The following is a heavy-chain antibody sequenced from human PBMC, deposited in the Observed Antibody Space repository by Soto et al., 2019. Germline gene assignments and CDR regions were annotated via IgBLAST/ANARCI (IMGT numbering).Heavy chain of an antibody. CDR3: ARDLSVYSSGGSCYW. J-gene: IGHJ2*01. V-gene: IGHV1-3*04. CDR2: INTGNGNT. D-gene: IGHD2-15*01. Sequence: ASVKVSCKASGYTFTNYAIHWVRQAPGQRLEWMGWINTGNGNTKNSQKFQGRVTITRDTSASTAYMELSSLRPEDTAVYYCARDLSVYSSGGSCYW. CDR1: GYTFTNYA.